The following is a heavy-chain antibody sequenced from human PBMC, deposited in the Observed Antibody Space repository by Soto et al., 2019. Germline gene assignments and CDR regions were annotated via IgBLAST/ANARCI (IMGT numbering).Heavy chain of an antibody. J-gene: IGHJ4*02. CDR2: IYYSGST. CDR1: GGSISSGGYY. Sequence: QVQLQESGPGLVKPSQTLSLTCTVSGGSISSGGYYWSWIRQHPGKGLEWIGYIYYSGSTYYNPSLKSRVTISVDTSKNQFSLKLSSVTAAATAVYYCASLEWLRRDPIDYWGQGTLVTVSS. D-gene: IGHD5-12*01. CDR3: ASLEWLRRDPIDY. V-gene: IGHV4-31*03.